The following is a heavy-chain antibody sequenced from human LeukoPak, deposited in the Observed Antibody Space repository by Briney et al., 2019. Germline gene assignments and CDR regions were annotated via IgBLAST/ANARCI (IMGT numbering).Heavy chain of an antibody. CDR2: INHSGST. CDR3: ASYSSSWLYYYYYGMDV. D-gene: IGHD6-13*01. J-gene: IGHJ6*02. V-gene: IGHV4-34*01. CDR1: GGSFSGYY. Sequence: SETLSPTCAVYGGSFSGYYWSWIRQPPGKGLEWIGEINHSGSTNYNPSLKSRVTISVDTSKNQFSLKLSSVTAADTAVYYCASYSSSWLYYYYYGMDVWGQGTTVTVSS.